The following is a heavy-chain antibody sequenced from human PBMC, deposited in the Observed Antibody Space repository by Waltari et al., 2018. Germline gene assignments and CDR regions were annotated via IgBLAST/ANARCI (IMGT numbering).Heavy chain of an antibody. CDR1: GYTVTGYY. V-gene: IGHV1-2*06. Sequence: QVQLVQSGAEVKKPGASVKVSCKASGYTVTGYYMHWVRQAPGQGLEWMGRINPNSVGTNYAQNFQGRVTMTRDTSISTAYMELSRLRSDDTAVYYCARTPAYCSSTSCYNVDDYWGQGTLVTVSS. D-gene: IGHD2-2*02. CDR3: ARTPAYCSSTSCYNVDDY. CDR2: INPNSVGT. J-gene: IGHJ4*02.